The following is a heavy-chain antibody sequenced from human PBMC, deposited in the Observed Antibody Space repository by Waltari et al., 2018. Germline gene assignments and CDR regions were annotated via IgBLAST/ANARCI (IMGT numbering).Heavy chain of an antibody. J-gene: IGHJ4*02. V-gene: IGHV3-53*01. Sequence: HVVESGGGLIQPGGSLRLSCAASGFIVSSDYVTWVRQAPGKGLEWVSLTYSAGNTDYADSVKGRFTISRDNARNSLYLHMNSLRADDTAVYYCARYYDGSGNDDHFDYWGQGTLVTVSS. CDR2: TYSAGNT. CDR3: ARYYDGSGNDDHFDY. D-gene: IGHD3-22*01. CDR1: GFIVSSDY.